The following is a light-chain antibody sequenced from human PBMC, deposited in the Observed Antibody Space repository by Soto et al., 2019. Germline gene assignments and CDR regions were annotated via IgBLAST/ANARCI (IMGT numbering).Light chain of an antibody. CDR3: AAWDYSLNGNV. CDR1: SSNIASNT. Sequence: QSVLTQPPSASGTPGQRVTVSCSGSSSNIASNTVNWYQQLPGTAPKLLIYSNDQRPSGVPDRFSASKSGTSASLAISGLQSEDEADYYCAAWDYSLNGNVFGTWTKVTVL. J-gene: IGLJ1*01. V-gene: IGLV1-44*01. CDR2: SND.